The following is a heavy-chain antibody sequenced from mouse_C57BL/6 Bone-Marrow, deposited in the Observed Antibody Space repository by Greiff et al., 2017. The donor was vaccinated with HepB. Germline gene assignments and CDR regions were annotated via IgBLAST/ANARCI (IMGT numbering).Heavy chain of an antibody. CDR1: GFTFSDYY. V-gene: IGHV5-12*01. CDR2: ISNGGGST. J-gene: IGHJ3*01. CDR3: ARQASIYYGSRGGFAY. D-gene: IGHD1-1*01. Sequence: EVKLVESGGGLVQPGGSLKLSCAASGFTFSDYYMYWVRQTPEKRLEWVAYISNGGGSTYYPDTVKGRFTISRDNAKNTLYLQMSRLKSEDTAMYYCARQASIYYGSRGGFAYWGQGTLVTVSA.